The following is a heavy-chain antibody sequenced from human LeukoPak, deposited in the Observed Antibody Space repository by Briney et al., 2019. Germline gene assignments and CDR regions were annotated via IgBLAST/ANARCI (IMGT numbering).Heavy chain of an antibody. CDR3: ARDMSDSSSLVYYGMDV. CDR1: GFTFSDYY. Sequence: GGSLRLSCAASGFTFSDYYMSWIRQAPGKGLEWVSYISSSGSTIYYADSVKGRFTISRDNAKNSLYLQMNSLRAEDTAVYYCARDMSDSSSLVYYGMDVWGQGTTVTASS. V-gene: IGHV3-11*01. D-gene: IGHD6-13*01. CDR2: ISSSGSTI. J-gene: IGHJ6*02.